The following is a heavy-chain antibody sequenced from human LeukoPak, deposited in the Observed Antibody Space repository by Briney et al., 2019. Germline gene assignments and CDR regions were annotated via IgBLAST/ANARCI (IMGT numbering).Heavy chain of an antibody. V-gene: IGHV3-30-3*01. CDR1: GFTFSSYA. CDR2: ISYDGSNK. Sequence: GGSLRLSCAASGFTFSSYAMHWVRQAPGKGLEWVAVISYDGSNKYYADSVKGRFTISRDNAKNTLYLQMNSLRAEDTAVYYCAREDANWGSDYWGQGTLVTVSS. CDR3: AREDANWGSDY. D-gene: IGHD7-27*01. J-gene: IGHJ4*02.